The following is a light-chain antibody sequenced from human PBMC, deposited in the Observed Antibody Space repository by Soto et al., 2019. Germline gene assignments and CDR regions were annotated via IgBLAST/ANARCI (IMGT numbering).Light chain of an antibody. CDR1: QGVTTN. V-gene: IGKV3D-15*03. CDR3: QQYNNWPFS. J-gene: IGKJ5*01. CDR2: DVS. Sequence: EIVMTQSPDTLSVSPGERATLTCRAGQGVTTNFAWYQQKSGQSPRLLIYDVSIRATGVPARFSGTGSETDFTLTISVLQSEDSAVYFCQQYNNWPFSFGQGTRLEIK.